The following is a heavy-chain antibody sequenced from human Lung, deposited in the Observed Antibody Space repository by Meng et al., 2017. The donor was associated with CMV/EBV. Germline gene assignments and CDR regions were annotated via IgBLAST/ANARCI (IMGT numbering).Heavy chain of an antibody. CDR3: AGYDSSGYEGS. D-gene: IGHD3-22*01. Sequence: QVQRQQPAPGRVMPSETLSPTCTCSGRSISIAYWSWTRQPAGKELEWIGRIYTSGSTNYNPSLKSRVTMSVDTSKNQFSLKLSSVTAADTAVYYCAGYDSSGYEGSWGQGTLVTVSS. CDR1: GRSISIAY. J-gene: IGHJ5*02. V-gene: IGHV4-4*07. CDR2: IYTSGST.